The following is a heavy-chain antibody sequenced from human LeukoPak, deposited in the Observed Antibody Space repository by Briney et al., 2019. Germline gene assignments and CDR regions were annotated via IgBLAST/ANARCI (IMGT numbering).Heavy chain of an antibody. Sequence: SETLSLTCTVSGGSINNYYWNWIRQPPGKGLEWIGYIYYSGSTNYNPSLKSRVTISVDTSKNQFSLKLSSVTAADTAVYYCAKAVADYYMDVWGKGTTVTVSS. CDR1: GGSINNYY. J-gene: IGHJ6*03. D-gene: IGHD6-19*01. CDR3: AKAVADYYMDV. V-gene: IGHV4-59*01. CDR2: IYYSGST.